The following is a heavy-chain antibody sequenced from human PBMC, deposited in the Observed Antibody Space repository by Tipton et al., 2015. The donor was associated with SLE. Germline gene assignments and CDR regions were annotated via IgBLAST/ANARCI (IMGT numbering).Heavy chain of an antibody. D-gene: IGHD6-13*01. CDR3: ARVENPLYSSSWYKGYFDL. V-gene: IGHV4-30-4*01. CDR2: IYYSGST. J-gene: IGHJ2*01. Sequence: TLSLTCTVSGGSISSGDYYWSWIRQPPGKGLEWIGYIYYSGSTYYNPSLKSRVTISVDTSKNQFSLKVSSVTAADTAVYYCARVENPLYSSSWYKGYFDLWGRGTLVTVSS. CDR1: GGSISSGDYY.